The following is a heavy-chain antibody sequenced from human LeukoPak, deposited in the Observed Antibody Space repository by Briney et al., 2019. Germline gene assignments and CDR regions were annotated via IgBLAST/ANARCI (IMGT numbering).Heavy chain of an antibody. V-gene: IGHV3-48*01. CDR1: GFTFNTYT. Sequence: PGGSLRLSCAASGFTFNTYTMNWVRQAPGKGLEWVSYISSSSTIYYADSVKGRFTISRDNAKNSLYLQMNSLRAEDTAVYYCAREGRDRENFDYWGQGTLVTVSS. J-gene: IGHJ4*02. CDR2: ISSSSTI. CDR3: AREGRDRENFDY.